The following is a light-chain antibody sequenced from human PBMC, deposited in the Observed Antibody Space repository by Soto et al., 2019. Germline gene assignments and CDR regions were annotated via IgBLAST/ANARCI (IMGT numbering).Light chain of an antibody. Sequence: QAVVTQEPSLTVSPGGTVTLTCGSSTGAVTSGHYPYWFQQKPGQAPRTLIYDTSNKHSWTPARFSGSLLGGKAALTLSGAQPEDEAEYYCLLSYIGARPAVFGGGTQLTVL. CDR3: LLSYIGARPAV. CDR2: DTS. V-gene: IGLV7-46*01. CDR1: TGAVTSGHY. J-gene: IGLJ7*01.